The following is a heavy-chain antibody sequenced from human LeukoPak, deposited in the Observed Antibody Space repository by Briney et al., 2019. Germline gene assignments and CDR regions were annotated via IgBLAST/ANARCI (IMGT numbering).Heavy chain of an antibody. CDR2: INPNSGGT. V-gene: IGHV1-2*06. CDR3: ARVIFGDSYAIDY. Sequence: ASVKVSSKAPGYTFTGYYMHSVRPAPGQGLEWMGRINPNSGGTHYAQKFQGRVTMTRDTSISTAYMELSRLRSDDTAVYYCARVIFGDSYAIDYWGQGAQVTVSS. CDR1: GYTFTGYY. D-gene: IGHD3-3*01. J-gene: IGHJ4*02.